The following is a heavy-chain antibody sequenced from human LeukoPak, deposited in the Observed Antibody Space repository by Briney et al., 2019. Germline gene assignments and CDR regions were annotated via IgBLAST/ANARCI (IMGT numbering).Heavy chain of an antibody. CDR1: GFTFSSYW. D-gene: IGHD6-13*01. Sequence: GGSLRLSRAASGFTFSSYWMHWVRQAPGKGLVWVSRINTDGSSTSYADSVKGRFTISRDNAKNTLYLQMNSLRAEDTAVYYCARVSSSSWWALDYWGQGTLVTVSS. J-gene: IGHJ4*02. CDR2: INTDGSST. V-gene: IGHV3-74*01. CDR3: ARVSSSSWWALDY.